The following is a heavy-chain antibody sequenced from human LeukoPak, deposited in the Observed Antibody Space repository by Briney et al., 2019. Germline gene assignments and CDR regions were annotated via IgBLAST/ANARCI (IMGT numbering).Heavy chain of an antibody. CDR1: GFTFSSYA. CDR3: ARVPAALNDAFDI. V-gene: IGHV3-23*01. CDR2: ISGSGGGT. Sequence: GGSLRLSCAASGFTFSSYAMSWVRQAPGKGLEWVSAISGSGGGTYYADSVKGRFTISRDNSKNTLYLQMNSLRAEDTAVYYCARVPAALNDAFDIWGQGTMVTVSS. J-gene: IGHJ3*02. D-gene: IGHD2-2*01.